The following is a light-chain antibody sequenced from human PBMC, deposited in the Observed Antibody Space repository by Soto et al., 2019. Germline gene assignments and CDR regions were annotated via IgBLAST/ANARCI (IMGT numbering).Light chain of an antibody. J-gene: IGLJ2*01. Sequence: QSVLTQPPSASGTPGQRVTFSCSGSSSNIGNNYVYWYQHLPGTAPKLLIYRNNQRPSGVPDRFSGSKSGTSASLAISGLRSEDEADYYCAAWDDSLNGRVFGGGTKLTVL. CDR2: RNN. V-gene: IGLV1-47*01. CDR1: SSNIGNNY. CDR3: AAWDDSLNGRV.